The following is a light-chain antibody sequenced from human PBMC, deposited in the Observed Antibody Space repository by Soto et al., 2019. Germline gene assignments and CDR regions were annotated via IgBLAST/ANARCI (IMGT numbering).Light chain of an antibody. V-gene: IGKV3-15*01. Sequence: EIVMTQSPATMSVSPGDRATLSCRASQSVSSNLAWYQQKPGQAPRRLIYGASTRASVIPARVSGSGSGTKFTLTISSLQYEDFGCYYCQQYNNWSRTFGKGTKVEI. CDR1: QSVSSN. CDR2: GAS. CDR3: QQYNNWSRT. J-gene: IGKJ1*01.